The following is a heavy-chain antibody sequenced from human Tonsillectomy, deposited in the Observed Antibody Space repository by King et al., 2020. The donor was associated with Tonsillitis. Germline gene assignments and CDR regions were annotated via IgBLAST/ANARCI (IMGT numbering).Heavy chain of an antibody. D-gene: IGHD3-22*01. J-gene: IGHJ5*02. CDR2: IYPGDSDT. V-gene: IGHV5-51*01. CDR3: ARLHYYDSSRLGNWFDP. CDR1: GYIFTTYW. Sequence: QLVQSGAEVKKPGESLRISCKGSGYIFTTYWIGWVRQMPGKGLEWMGIIYPGDSDTRYSPSFQGQVTISADKSISTAYLQWSSLKASDTAMYYCARLHYYDSSRLGNWFDPWGQGTLLTVSS.